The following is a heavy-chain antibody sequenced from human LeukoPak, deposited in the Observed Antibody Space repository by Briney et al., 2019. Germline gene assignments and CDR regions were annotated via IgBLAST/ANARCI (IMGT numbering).Heavy chain of an antibody. J-gene: IGHJ4*02. D-gene: IGHD3-22*01. CDR1: GFTFSDYY. V-gene: IGHV3-11*01. Sequence: PGGSLGLSCAASGFTFSDYYMSWIRQAPGKGLEWVSYISSSGSTIYYADSVKGRFTISRDNAKNSLYLQMNSLRAEDTAVYYCARDRGGDYYDSSGYYEFDYWGQGTLVTVSS. CDR3: ARDRGGDYYDSSGYYEFDY. CDR2: ISSSGSTI.